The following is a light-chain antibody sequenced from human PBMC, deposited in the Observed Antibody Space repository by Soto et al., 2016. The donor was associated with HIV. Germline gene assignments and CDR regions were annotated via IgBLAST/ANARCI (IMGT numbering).Light chain of an antibody. J-gene: IGLJ1*01. CDR3: QVWDSSDHYV. V-gene: IGLV3-21*01. Sequence: SYVLTQPPSVSVAPGKTARITCGGNNIGTRSVHWYQQKAGQAPVLVVYDDSDRPSGIPERFSGSNSGNTATLTISRVEAGDEADYYCQVWDSSDHYVFGTGTKVTVL. CDR2: DDS. CDR1: NIGTRS.